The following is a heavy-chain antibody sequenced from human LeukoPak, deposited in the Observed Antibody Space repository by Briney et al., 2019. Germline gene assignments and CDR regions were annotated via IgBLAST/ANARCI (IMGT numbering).Heavy chain of an antibody. Sequence: GGSLRLSCAASEFSVGSNYMTWVRQAPGKGLEWVSLIYSGGSTYYADSVKGRFTISRDNSKNTLYLQMNSLRAEDTALYYCAKLISPYDSWGQGTLVLVSS. CDR2: IYSGGST. D-gene: IGHD5-24*01. CDR1: EFSVGSNY. CDR3: AKLISPYDS. J-gene: IGHJ4*02. V-gene: IGHV3-66*01.